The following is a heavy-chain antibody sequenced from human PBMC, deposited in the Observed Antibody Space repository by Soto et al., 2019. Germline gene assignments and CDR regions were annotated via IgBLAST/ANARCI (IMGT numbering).Heavy chain of an antibody. J-gene: IGHJ4*02. V-gene: IGHV1-3*01. CDR3: ARVSSSWYSSTFDKYFDY. CDR2: INAGNGNT. D-gene: IGHD6-13*01. CDR1: GYTFTSYA. Sequence: GASVKVSCKASGYTFTSYAMHWVRQAPGQRLEWMGWINAGNGNTKYSQKFQGRVTITRDTSASTAYMELSSLRSEDTAVYYCARVSSSWYSSTFDKYFDYWGQGTLVTVSS.